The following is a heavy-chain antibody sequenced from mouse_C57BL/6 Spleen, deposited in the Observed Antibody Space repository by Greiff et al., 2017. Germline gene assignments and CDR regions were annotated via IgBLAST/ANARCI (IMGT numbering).Heavy chain of an antibody. CDR3: AGDTGTDFDD. J-gene: IGHJ2*01. Sequence: QVQLQQPGAELVRPGSSVKLSCKASGYTFTSYWMHWVKQRPIQGLEWIGNIDPSDSETHYNQKFKDKATLTVDKSSSTAYMQLSSLTSEDSEVYYCAGDTGTDFDDWGQGTTLTVSS. D-gene: IGHD4-1*01. CDR1: GYTFTSYW. V-gene: IGHV1-52*01. CDR2: IDPSDSET.